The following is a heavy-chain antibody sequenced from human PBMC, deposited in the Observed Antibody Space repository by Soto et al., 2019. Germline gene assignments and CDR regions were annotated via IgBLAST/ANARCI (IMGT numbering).Heavy chain of an antibody. J-gene: IGHJ6*03. D-gene: IGHD3-3*01. CDR1: GFTLSGYA. Sequence: EVQLAESGGGLAQPGGSLRLSCAASGFTLSGYAMDWVRQAPGKGLEYVSGISSNGVGTYYANSVQGRFTISRDNSKNRVYLKMGALRLEDMVVYYGAGLARPDFYYMAVGGKGTTVPVPS. CDR2: ISSNGVGT. CDR3: AGLARPDFYYMAV. V-gene: IGHV3-64*01.